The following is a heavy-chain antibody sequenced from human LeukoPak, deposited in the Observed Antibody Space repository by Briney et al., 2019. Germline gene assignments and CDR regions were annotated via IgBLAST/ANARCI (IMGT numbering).Heavy chain of an antibody. J-gene: IGHJ4*02. CDR2: INPSGGST. D-gene: IGHD5-24*01. CDR1: GYTFTSYY. V-gene: IGHV1-46*01. Sequence: ASVKVSCKASGYTFTSYYMHWVRQAPGQGLEWMGIINPSGGSTSYAQKFQGRVTMTRDTSTSTVYMELSSLRSEDTAVYYCASVSGDGWHYDYWGQGTLVTVSS. CDR3: ASVSGDGWHYDY.